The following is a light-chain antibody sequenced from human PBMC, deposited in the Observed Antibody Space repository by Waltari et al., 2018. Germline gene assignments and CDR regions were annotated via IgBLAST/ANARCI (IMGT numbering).Light chain of an antibody. V-gene: IGLV2-14*03. Sequence: QSTLTQPASVSGSPGQSVTIPSTGTTGAVVGYKSVSWYQQYPGKVPKLIIHDVSNRPSGVSNRFSGSKSGNTASLTISGLQAEDEADYYCSSYTSSSTVVFGGGTKLTVL. J-gene: IGLJ2*01. CDR3: SSYTSSSTVV. CDR2: DVS. CDR1: TGAVVGYKS.